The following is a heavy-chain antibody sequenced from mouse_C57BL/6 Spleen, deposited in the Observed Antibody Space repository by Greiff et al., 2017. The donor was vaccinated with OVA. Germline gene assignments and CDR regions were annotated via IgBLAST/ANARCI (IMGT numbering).Heavy chain of an antibody. CDR3: TTGPYYYGSSSWCAY. D-gene: IGHD1-1*01. CDR2: IDPENGDT. CDR1: GFNIKDDY. Sequence: VQLQQSGAELVRPGASVKLSCTASGFNIKDDYMHWVKQRPEQGLEWIGWIDPENGDTEYASKFQGKAPITADTSSNTAYLQLSSLTSEDTAVYYCTTGPYYYGSSSWCAYWGQGTLVTVSA. V-gene: IGHV14-4*01. J-gene: IGHJ3*01.